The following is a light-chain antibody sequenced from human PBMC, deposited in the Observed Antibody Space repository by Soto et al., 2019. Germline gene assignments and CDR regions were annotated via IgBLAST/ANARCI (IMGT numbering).Light chain of an antibody. Sequence: EIVMTQSPATLSVSPGEKATLSCRASQSVSNNLAWFQQKPGQVPRLLIYGASNRATGVSARFSGSGSGTEFTLTISSLQSEDFAVYYCQQYNKWPPITFGQGTRLEIK. J-gene: IGKJ5*01. CDR1: QSVSNN. CDR3: QQYNKWPPIT. V-gene: IGKV3-15*01. CDR2: GAS.